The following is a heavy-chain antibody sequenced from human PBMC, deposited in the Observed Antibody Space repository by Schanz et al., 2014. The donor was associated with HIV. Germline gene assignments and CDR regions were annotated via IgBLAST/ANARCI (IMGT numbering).Heavy chain of an antibody. CDR2: VFSNGAT. V-gene: IGHV4-59*01. Sequence: QVLLQESGPRMMKPSETLSLTCTVSGGSISNNFCNWIRQSPGKGLEWIGNVFSNGATKYNPSLQSRVTISVDTSQNQFSLKLTSVTAADTAVYFCARAGQWFGHLDWGQGTLVTVSS. J-gene: IGHJ4*02. CDR1: GGSISNNF. D-gene: IGHD3-10*01. CDR3: ARAGQWFGHLD.